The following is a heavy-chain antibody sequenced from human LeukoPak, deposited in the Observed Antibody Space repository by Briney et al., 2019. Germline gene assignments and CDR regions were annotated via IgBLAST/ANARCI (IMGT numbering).Heavy chain of an antibody. CDR2: ISDSGGDT. CDR3: AKRVPYGSSAVYFDC. J-gene: IGHJ4*02. D-gene: IGHD6-19*01. V-gene: IGHV3-23*01. CDR1: GVTFSNYG. Sequence: QTGGSLRLSCQASGVTFSNYGMSWVRQAPGKGLEWVSAISDSGGDTYYAGSVKGRFTISRDNSKNMLYLQMNSLRVEDTALYYCAKRVPYGSSAVYFDCWGQGTQVTVSS.